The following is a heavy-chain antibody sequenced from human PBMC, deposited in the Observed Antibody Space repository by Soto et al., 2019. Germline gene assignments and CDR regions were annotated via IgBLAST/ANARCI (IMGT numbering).Heavy chain of an antibody. CDR3: AKDAVAYNGEWDRFDS. D-gene: IGHD6-19*01. CDR2: IGGTGGDT. V-gene: IGHV3-23*01. CDR1: GFIFSDYA. Sequence: DVQLLESGGGLVQPGGSLRLSCAASGFIFSDYAMTWVRQAPGKGLESVSAIGGTGGDTYYSDSVKGRFTISRDNSKNTLYLQMNSLSAYDTAVYYCAKDAVAYNGEWDRFDSWGQGTLVTVSS. J-gene: IGHJ5*01.